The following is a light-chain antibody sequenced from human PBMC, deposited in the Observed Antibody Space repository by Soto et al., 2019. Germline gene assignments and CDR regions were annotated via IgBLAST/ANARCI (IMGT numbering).Light chain of an antibody. J-gene: IGKJ1*01. V-gene: IGKV3-15*01. Sequence: DIEMTQSPATLSVSKGDRATLSCRASQSVSSNLAWYQQKPGQAPRLLIYGASTRATGIPARFSGSGSGTEFTLTISSLQPEDVAVYYCQQYNNWPWTFGQGTKVEIK. CDR2: GAS. CDR3: QQYNNWPWT. CDR1: QSVSSN.